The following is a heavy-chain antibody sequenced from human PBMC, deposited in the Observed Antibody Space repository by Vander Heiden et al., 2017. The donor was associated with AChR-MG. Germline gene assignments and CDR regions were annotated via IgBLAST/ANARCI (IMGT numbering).Heavy chain of an antibody. CDR2: INSDGSST. CDR1: GFLFSGYW. CDR3: ARDDSSGYYYLPPDY. D-gene: IGHD3-22*01. Sequence: EVQLVESGGGFVQPGGSLRLSCAASGFLFSGYWMHWVRQAPGKGLVWVSRINSDGSSTNYADSVKGRFTISRDNGKNTLYLQMNSLRAEDTAVYYCARDDSSGYYYLPPDYWGQGTLVTVSS. V-gene: IGHV3-74*01. J-gene: IGHJ4*02.